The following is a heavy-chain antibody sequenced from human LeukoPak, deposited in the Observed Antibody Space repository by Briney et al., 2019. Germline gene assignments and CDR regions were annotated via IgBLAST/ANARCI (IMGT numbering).Heavy chain of an antibody. Sequence: ASVRVSCKASGYTFTGYYMHWVRQAPGQGLEWMGCVDPNTGGTNYAQKFQGRVTMTRDTSISTAYLELSRLRSDDTAVYYCARDQDYRNYVAEYWGQGTLVTVSS. J-gene: IGHJ4*02. CDR1: GYTFTGYY. V-gene: IGHV1-2*02. CDR2: VDPNTGGT. D-gene: IGHD4-11*01. CDR3: ARDQDYRNYVAEY.